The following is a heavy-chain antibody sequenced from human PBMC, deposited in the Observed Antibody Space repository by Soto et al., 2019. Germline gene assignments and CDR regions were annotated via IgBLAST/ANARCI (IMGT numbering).Heavy chain of an antibody. J-gene: IGHJ4*02. CDR2: ISWNSGSI. CDR3: AKDRRDGYSSPYYFDY. CDR1: GFTFDDYA. Sequence: EVQLVESGGGLVQPGRSLRLSCAASGFTFDDYAMHWVRQAPGKGLEWVSGISWNSGSIGYADSVKGRFTISRDNAKHSLYLQMNSLRAEDTALYYCAKDRRDGYSSPYYFDYWGQGTLVTVSS. D-gene: IGHD4-4*01. V-gene: IGHV3-9*01.